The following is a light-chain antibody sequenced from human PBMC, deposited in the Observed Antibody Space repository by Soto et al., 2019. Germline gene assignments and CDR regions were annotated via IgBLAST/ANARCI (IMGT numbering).Light chain of an antibody. CDR1: SGSIASNY. CDR3: QAYDYSLTASV. J-gene: IGLJ3*02. CDR2: EDN. Sequence: NFMLTQPHSVSESPGKTVTISCTRSSGSIASNYVQWYQQRPGSAPTTVIYEDNQRPSGVPDRFSGSIDSSSNSASLTISGLKTEDEADYYCQAYDYSLTASVFGGGTKVTVL. V-gene: IGLV6-57*04.